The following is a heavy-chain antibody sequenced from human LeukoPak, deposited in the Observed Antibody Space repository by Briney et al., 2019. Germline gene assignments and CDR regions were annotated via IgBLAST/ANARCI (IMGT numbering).Heavy chain of an antibody. CDR2: IDPSDSYT. Sequence: GESLRISCKGSGYSFTTYWISWVRQMPGKGLEWIGRIDPSDSYTNYSPSFQGHVTISADKSISTAHLQWSSLKASDTAMYYCARSGRYSSSPTVIWGQGTMVTVSS. CDR1: GYSFTTYW. J-gene: IGHJ3*02. V-gene: IGHV5-10-1*01. D-gene: IGHD6-13*01. CDR3: ARSGRYSSSPTVI.